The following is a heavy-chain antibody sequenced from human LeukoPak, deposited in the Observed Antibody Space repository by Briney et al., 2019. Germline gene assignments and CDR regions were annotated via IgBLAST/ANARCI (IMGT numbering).Heavy chain of an antibody. Sequence: GGSLRLSCAASGFTVSSNYMSWVRQAPGKGLEWVANIKQDGSEKYYVDSVKGRFTISRDNAKNSLYLQMNSLRAEDTAVYYCARDGGSSSWYDPLGDYWGQGTLVTVSS. CDR2: IKQDGSEK. CDR1: GFTVSSNY. J-gene: IGHJ4*02. CDR3: ARDGGSSSWYDPLGDY. D-gene: IGHD6-13*01. V-gene: IGHV3-7*01.